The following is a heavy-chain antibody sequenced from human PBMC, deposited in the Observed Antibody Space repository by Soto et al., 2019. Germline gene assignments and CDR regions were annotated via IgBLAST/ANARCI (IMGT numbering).Heavy chain of an antibody. V-gene: IGHV1-18*01. J-gene: IGHJ6*02. D-gene: IGHD6-19*01. CDR3: ARASSDSSGWYRGLYYYGMDV. CDR1: NYTFTTYG. Sequence: ASVKVSCKASNYTFTTYGISWVRQAPGQGLEWLGWISARNGDTSYAQKLQGRVTMTTDTSTSTVYMELSSLRSEDTAVYYCARASSDSSGWYRGLYYYGMDVWGQGTTVTVSS. CDR2: ISARNGDT.